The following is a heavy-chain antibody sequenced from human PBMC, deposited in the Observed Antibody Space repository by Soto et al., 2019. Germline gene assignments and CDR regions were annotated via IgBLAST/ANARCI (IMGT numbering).Heavy chain of an antibody. Sequence: ASVKVSCKASGYTFTSYYLHWVRQAPGQGLEWMGRINPSGGDTNYPQKFQGRVTMVRDTSTSTVYMELSSLRSEDTAVYYCARFVCGRDCYLDYWGQGTLVTVSS. J-gene: IGHJ4*02. CDR1: GYTFTSYY. D-gene: IGHD2-21*01. CDR3: ARFVCGRDCYLDY. CDR2: INPSGGDT. V-gene: IGHV1-46*03.